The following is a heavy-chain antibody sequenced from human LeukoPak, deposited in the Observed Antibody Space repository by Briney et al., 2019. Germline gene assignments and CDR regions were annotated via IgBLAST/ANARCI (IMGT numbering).Heavy chain of an antibody. CDR3: ARDGVGAFDFDY. V-gene: IGHV3-48*01. J-gene: IGHJ4*02. Sequence: GGSLRLSCAASGFTFGTYSMNWVRQAPGKGLEWVSYISSSTSGIYYADSVKGRFTISRDNAKSSLYLQMNSLRAEDSALCYCARDGVGAFDFDYWGQGTLVTVSS. CDR1: GFTFGTYS. D-gene: IGHD3-10*01. CDR2: ISSSTSGI.